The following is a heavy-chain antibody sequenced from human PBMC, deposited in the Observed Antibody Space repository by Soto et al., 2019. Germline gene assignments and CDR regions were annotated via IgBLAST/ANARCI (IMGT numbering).Heavy chain of an antibody. D-gene: IGHD2-8*02. Sequence: GGSLRLSCAASGFSFSISPMHWVRQSPGKGPEWVALISYDGTNKFSADSVKGRFTISRDNSKSTLYLHVDSLRPEDAAVYYCARDPKTTGGQHWAFNYFDSWGQGTLVTVSS. V-gene: IGHV3-30-3*01. CDR1: GFSFSISP. J-gene: IGHJ4*02. CDR3: ARDPKTTGGQHWAFNYFDS. CDR2: ISYDGTNK.